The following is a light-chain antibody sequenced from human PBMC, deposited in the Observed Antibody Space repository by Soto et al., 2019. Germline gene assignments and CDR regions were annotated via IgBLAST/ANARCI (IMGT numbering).Light chain of an antibody. CDR3: QQYGSLPRT. CDR2: DVS. Sequence: EIVLTQSPGTLSLSPGERATLSCRASQSVSSSYLAWYQQKPGQAPRLLIYDVSNRASGIPARFSGSGSGTGFTLTISRLEPEDFAVYYCQQYGSLPRTFGQGTKVDIK. J-gene: IGKJ1*01. CDR1: QSVSSSY. V-gene: IGKV3-20*01.